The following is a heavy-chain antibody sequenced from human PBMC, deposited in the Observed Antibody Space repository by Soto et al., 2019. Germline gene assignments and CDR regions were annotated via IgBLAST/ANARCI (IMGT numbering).Heavy chain of an antibody. D-gene: IGHD4-17*01. CDR1: GGSISSSSYF. CDR3: ATTPRPRYGDYEPYYFDY. V-gene: IGHV4-39*01. Sequence: PSETLSLTCTVSGGSISSSSYFWGWIRQPPGKGLEWIGSIYYSGSTYYNPSLKSRVTISVDTSKNQFSLKLSSVTAADTAVYYCATTPRPRYGDYEPYYFDYWGQGTLVTVSS. CDR2: IYYSGST. J-gene: IGHJ4*02.